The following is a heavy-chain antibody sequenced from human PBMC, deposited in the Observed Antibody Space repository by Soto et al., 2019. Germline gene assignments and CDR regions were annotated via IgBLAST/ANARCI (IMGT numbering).Heavy chain of an antibody. V-gene: IGHV3-53*01. D-gene: IGHD1-1*01. CDR3: ATWHEREHAYDV. CDR2: LYDVDGS. J-gene: IGHJ3*01. Sequence: GLEWVSALYDVDGSFYSDSVKGRFTTSSDSSKTTVYLQMNDLRPADTAVYYCATWHEREHAYDVWGQGTTVTVSS.